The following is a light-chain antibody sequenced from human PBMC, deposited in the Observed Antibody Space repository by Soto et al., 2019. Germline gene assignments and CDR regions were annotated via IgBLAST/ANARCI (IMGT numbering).Light chain of an antibody. CDR2: SAS. CDR1: QSVTSN. Sequence: EIVLTQSPGTLSLSPGERATLSCRASQSVTSNFLAWYRQRPGQAPRLLIYSASTRATGIPARFSGSGSGTEFTLTISSLQSEDFAVYYCHQYNHWLTWTFGQGTKVDI. CDR3: HQYNHWLTWT. J-gene: IGKJ1*01. V-gene: IGKV3-15*01.